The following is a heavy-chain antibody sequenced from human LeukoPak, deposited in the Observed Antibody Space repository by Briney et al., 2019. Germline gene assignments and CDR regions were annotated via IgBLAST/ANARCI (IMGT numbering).Heavy chain of an antibody. CDR1: GGSISSSNW. J-gene: IGHJ3*02. CDR3: ARGPGIVGANAPFDI. D-gene: IGHD1-26*01. CDR2: IYHSGST. Sequence: SETLSLTCAVSGGSISSSNWWSWVRQPPGKGLEWIGEIYHSGSTNYNPSLKSRVTISVDTSKNQFSLKLSSVTAADTAVYYCARGPGIVGANAPFDIWGQGTMVTVSS. V-gene: IGHV4-4*02.